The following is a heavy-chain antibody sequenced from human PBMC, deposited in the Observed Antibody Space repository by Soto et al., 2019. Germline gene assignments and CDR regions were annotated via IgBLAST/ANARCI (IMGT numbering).Heavy chain of an antibody. D-gene: IGHD2-2*01. CDR3: ASGERMRSTSPLGYYYYYYGMDV. CDR2: INHSGST. V-gene: IGHV4-34*01. Sequence: PSETLSLPCAVYGGSFSGYYWSWIRQPPGKGLEWIGEINHSGSTNYNPSLKSRVTISVDTSKNQFSLKLSSVTAADTAVYYCASGERMRSTSPLGYYYYYYGMDVWGQGTTVTVSS. CDR1: GGSFSGYY. J-gene: IGHJ6*02.